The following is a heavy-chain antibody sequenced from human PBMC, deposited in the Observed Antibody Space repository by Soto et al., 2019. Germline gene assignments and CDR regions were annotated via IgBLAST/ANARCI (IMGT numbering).Heavy chain of an antibody. J-gene: IGHJ4*02. CDR3: AKARHPFGGVMVRYYFDY. CDR2: ISGSGGTT. D-gene: IGHD3-16*01. Sequence: GGSLRLSCAASGFTFRNYAMSWARQAPGKGLEWVSAISGSGGTTHYADSVKGRFTISRDNSKNTLYLQMNSLRAEDTAVYYCAKARHPFGGVMVRYYFDYWGQGTLVTVSS. CDR1: GFTFRNYA. V-gene: IGHV3-23*01.